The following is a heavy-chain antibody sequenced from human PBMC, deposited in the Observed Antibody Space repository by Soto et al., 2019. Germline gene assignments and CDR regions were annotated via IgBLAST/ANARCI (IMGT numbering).Heavy chain of an antibody. D-gene: IGHD6-19*01. V-gene: IGHV3-74*01. CDR1: GFTFSTYS. CDR2: IDDAGSGT. Sequence: GGSLRLFCAASGFTFSTYSMHWVRQSPGKGLEWVSRIDDAGSGTTYADSLKGRFTISRDNAKNTLYLQMNSLRAEDTAVYYCPRDQTVAGPTTFDYCGQGILVTVSS. J-gene: IGHJ4*02. CDR3: PRDQTVAGPTTFDY.